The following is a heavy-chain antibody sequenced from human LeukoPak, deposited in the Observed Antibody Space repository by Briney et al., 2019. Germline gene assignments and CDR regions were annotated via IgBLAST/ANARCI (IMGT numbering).Heavy chain of an antibody. CDR1: GFTFSSYA. CDR2: ISYDGSNK. J-gene: IGHJ6*02. CDR3: ARVITTARHYYYYYGMDV. Sequence: GGSLRLSCAASGFTFSSYAMHWGRQAPGKGREGVAGISYDGSNKYYADSVKGRFTISRDNSKNTLYLQMNSLRAEDTAVYYCARVITTARHYYYYYGMDVWGQGTTVTVSS. D-gene: IGHD6-6*01. V-gene: IGHV3-30-3*01.